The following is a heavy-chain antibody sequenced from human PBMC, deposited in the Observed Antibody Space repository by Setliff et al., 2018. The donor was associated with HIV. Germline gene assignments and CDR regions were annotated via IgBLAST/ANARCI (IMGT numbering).Heavy chain of an antibody. CDR3: VRDKDWAFDY. J-gene: IGHJ4*02. D-gene: IGHD3-9*01. V-gene: IGHV3-48*01. CDR1: GFSFSSYS. Sequence: GGSLRLSCVASGFSFSSYSMNWVRQTPGKGLEWLSYIFSGSDTADYADSVRGRFTISRDNARNSLYLQMNSLRAEDTAVYYCVRDKDWAFDYWGQGTLVTVSS. CDR2: IFSGSDTA.